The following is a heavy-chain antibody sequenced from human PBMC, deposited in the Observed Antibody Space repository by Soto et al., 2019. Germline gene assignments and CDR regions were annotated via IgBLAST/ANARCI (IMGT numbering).Heavy chain of an antibody. CDR1: GYTFTGYY. CDR3: ARRDRRGQLTQIFDY. V-gene: IGHV1-2*02. D-gene: IGHD6-13*01. Sequence: ASVKVSCKASGYTFTGYYMHWVRQAPGQGLEWMGWINPNSGGTNYAQKFQGRVTMTRDTSISTAYMELSRLRSDDTAVYYCARRDRRGQLTQIFDYWGQGTLVTVSS. J-gene: IGHJ4*02. CDR2: INPNSGGT.